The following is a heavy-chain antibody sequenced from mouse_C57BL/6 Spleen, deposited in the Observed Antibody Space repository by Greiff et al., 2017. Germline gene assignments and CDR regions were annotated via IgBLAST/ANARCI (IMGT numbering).Heavy chain of an antibody. Sequence: DVMLVESEGGLVQPGSSMKLSCTASGFTFSDYYMAWVRQVPEKGLEWVANINYDGSSTYYLDSLKSRFIISRDNAKNILYLQMSSLKSEDTATYYCARDLLGYAMDYWGQGTSVTVSS. CDR2: INYDGSST. CDR1: GFTFSDYY. D-gene: IGHD4-1*01. CDR3: ARDLLGYAMDY. V-gene: IGHV5-16*01. J-gene: IGHJ4*01.